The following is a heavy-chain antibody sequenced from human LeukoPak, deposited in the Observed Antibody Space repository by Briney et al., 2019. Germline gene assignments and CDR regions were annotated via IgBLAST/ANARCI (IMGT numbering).Heavy chain of an antibody. CDR2: IYTSGST. CDR1: GGSISSGSYY. CDR3: ASSSPSGVYFDY. V-gene: IGHV4-61*02. D-gene: IGHD6-6*01. Sequence: PSETLSLTCTVSGGSISSGSYYWSWIRQPAGKGLEWIGRIYTSGSTNYNPYLKSRVTISVDTSKNQFSLKLSSVTAADTAVYYCASSSPSGVYFDYWGQGTLVTVSS. J-gene: IGHJ4*02.